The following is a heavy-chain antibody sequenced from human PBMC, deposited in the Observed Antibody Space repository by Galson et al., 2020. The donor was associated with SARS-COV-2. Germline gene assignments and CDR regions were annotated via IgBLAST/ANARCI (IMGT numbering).Heavy chain of an antibody. D-gene: IGHD3-10*01. CDR2: INIGGNT. J-gene: IGHJ6*03. Sequence: SQTLSLTCAVYGGSFSGYSWTWIRQPPGKGLEWIGEINIGGNTNYSPSLRSRVTVSVDSSKNQFSLNLRSVTAADTALYYCARGHRGVVPSPVLGLGPYVSYYYMDVWDKGTTVTVSS. V-gene: IGHV4-34*01. CDR3: ARGHRGVVPSPVLGLGPYVSYYYMDV. CDR1: GGSFSGYS.